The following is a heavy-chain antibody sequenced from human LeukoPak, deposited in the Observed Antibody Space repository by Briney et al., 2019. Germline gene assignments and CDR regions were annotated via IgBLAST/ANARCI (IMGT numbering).Heavy chain of an antibody. Sequence: SETLSLTCAVYGASFSGYYWSWIRQPPGKGLEWIGEINHSGSTNYNPSLKSRVTISVDTSKNQFSLKLSSVTAADTAVYYCARHSTFFGVVIIKGRVRGPFDYWGQGTLVTVSS. D-gene: IGHD3-3*01. J-gene: IGHJ4*02. CDR3: ARHSTFFGVVIIKGRVRGPFDY. CDR2: INHSGST. V-gene: IGHV4-34*01. CDR1: GASFSGYY.